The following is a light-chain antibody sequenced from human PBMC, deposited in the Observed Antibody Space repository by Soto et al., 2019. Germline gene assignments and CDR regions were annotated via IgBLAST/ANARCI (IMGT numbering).Light chain of an antibody. CDR2: GAA. CDR3: QQANSLPFT. Sequence: EIVLTQSPGTLSLSPGERATLSCRASQSVSSNYLAWYQHKPGQAPRLLIYGAATRATGIPDRFSGSGSGTDFTLTISRLEPEDFATYFCQQANSLPFTFGRGTRLEI. J-gene: IGKJ2*01. V-gene: IGKV3-20*01. CDR1: QSVSSNY.